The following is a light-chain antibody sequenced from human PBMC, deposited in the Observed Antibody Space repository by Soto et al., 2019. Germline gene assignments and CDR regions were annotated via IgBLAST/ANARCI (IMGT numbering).Light chain of an antibody. Sequence: QSALTQPASVSGSPGQSITISCTGTSSDIGAYNFVSWYQQHPGKAPKLMLYDVNIRPSGVSNRFSGSKYGNTASLTISGLKAEDEADYYCTSWTTSTTMIFGGGTKLTV. CDR1: SSDIGAYNF. J-gene: IGLJ2*01. V-gene: IGLV2-14*03. CDR3: TSWTTSTTMI. CDR2: DVN.